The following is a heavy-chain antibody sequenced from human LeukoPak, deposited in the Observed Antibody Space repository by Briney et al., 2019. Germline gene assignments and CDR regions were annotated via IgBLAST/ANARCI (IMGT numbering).Heavy chain of an antibody. CDR2: ISSSGSTI. J-gene: IGHJ4*02. V-gene: IGHV3-48*04. CDR1: GFTFTTYS. CDR3: ARDRPYSSSSWGAYYFDY. Sequence: GGSLRLSCAASGFTFTTYSMNWVRQAPGKGLEWVSYISSSGSTIYYADSVKGRFTISRDNAKNSLYLQMNSLRAEDTAVYYCARDRPYSSSSWGAYYFDYWGQGTLVTVSS. D-gene: IGHD6-6*01.